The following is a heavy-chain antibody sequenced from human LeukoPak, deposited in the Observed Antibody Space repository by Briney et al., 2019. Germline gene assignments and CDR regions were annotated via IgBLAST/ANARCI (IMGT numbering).Heavy chain of an antibody. V-gene: IGHV4-39*07. CDR2: INYSGSN. CDR3: ARTIQLWLFSGKEGDWFDP. D-gene: IGHD5-18*01. CDR1: GGSLSRSRDY. Sequence: SETLSLTCTVSGGSLSRSRDYWGWIRQPPGKGLEWIGSINYSGSNYYNPSLKSRVTISGDTSKNRFSLKLTSVTAADTAVYYCARTIQLWLFSGKEGDWFDPWGQGTLVTVSS. J-gene: IGHJ5*02.